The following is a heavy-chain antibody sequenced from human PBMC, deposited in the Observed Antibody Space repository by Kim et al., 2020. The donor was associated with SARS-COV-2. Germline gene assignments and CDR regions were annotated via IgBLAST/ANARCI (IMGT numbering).Heavy chain of an antibody. CDR3: AKDIAAAGVFGMDY. J-gene: IGHJ4*02. V-gene: IGHV3-9*01. Sequence: ADSVKGRFTISRDNAKNSLYLHMNSLRAEDTALYYCAKDIAAAGVFGMDYWGQGTLVTVSS. D-gene: IGHD6-13*01.